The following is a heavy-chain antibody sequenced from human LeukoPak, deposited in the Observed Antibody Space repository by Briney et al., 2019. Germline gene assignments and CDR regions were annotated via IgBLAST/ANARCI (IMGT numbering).Heavy chain of an antibody. V-gene: IGHV3-23*01. CDR1: GFTFSNYV. Sequence: GGSLRLSCAASGFTFSNYVMSWVRQAPGRGLEWVSTISGSGDGTYYAASVKGRVTISRDNSRNTLYLQMSRLRAEDTAVYYYVKDPFSASYYYGMDVWGKGTTVTVSS. CDR3: VKDPFSASYYYGMDV. CDR2: ISGSGDGT. D-gene: IGHD3-3*02. J-gene: IGHJ6*04.